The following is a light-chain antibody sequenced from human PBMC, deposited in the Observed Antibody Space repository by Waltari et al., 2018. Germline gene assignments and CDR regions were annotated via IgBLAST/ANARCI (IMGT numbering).Light chain of an antibody. CDR3: MQGTHWPWT. CDR1: QSLVFSDGNTF. J-gene: IGKJ1*01. Sequence: DVVMTQSPLSLPVTLGQPASIPCRSSQSLVFSDGNTFLHWFNKRPGQSPRRLICQVSDRDSGVPDRFSGSGSGTDFTLKISRVEAEDVGLYYCMQGTHWPWTFGQGTKVEIK. V-gene: IGKV2-30*01. CDR2: QVS.